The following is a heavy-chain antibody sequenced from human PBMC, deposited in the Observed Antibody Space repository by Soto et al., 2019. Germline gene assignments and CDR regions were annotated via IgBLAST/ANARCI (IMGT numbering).Heavy chain of an antibody. CDR3: ATRLVGATTGWFDP. V-gene: IGHV1-69*01. CDR2: IIPIFGTA. CDR1: GGTFSSYA. J-gene: IGHJ5*02. Sequence: QVQLVQSGAEVKKPGSSVKVSCKASGGTFSSYAISWVRQAPGQGLEWMGGIIPIFGTANYAQKFQGRVTITADESPSTAYMELSSLRSEDTAVYYCATRLVGATTGWFDPWGQGTLVTVSS. D-gene: IGHD1-26*01.